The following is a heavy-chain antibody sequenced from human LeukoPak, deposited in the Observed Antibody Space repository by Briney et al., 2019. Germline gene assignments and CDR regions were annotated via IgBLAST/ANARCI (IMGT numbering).Heavy chain of an antibody. D-gene: IGHD3-10*02. V-gene: IGHV3-48*03. CDR3: AELGITMIGGV. CDR2: ISSSGSTM. J-gene: IGHJ6*04. CDR1: GFTFSSYE. Sequence: GGSLRLSCAASGFTFSSYEMNWVRQAPGKGLEWVSYISSSGSTMYYADSVKGRFTISRDNAKNSLYLQMNSLRAEDTAVYYCAELGITMIGGVWGKGTTVTTSS.